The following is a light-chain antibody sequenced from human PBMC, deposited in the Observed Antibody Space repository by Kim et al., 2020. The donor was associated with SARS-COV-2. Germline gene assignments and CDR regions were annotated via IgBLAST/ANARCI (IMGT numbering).Light chain of an antibody. CDR1: SLRSYY. Sequence: SSELTQDPAVAVALGQTVRITCQGHSLRSYYASWYQQKPGQAPVLVIYGKNNRPSGIPDRFSGSSSGNTASLTITGAQAEDEADYYCNSRDSSGNHVVFGAGTQLTVL. J-gene: IGLJ2*01. CDR3: NSRDSSGNHVV. CDR2: GKN. V-gene: IGLV3-19*01.